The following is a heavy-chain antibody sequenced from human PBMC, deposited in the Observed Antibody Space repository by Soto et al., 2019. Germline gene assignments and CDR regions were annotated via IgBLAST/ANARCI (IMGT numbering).Heavy chain of an antibody. CDR3: ARENSSGWGYYFDY. Sequence: GSSVKVSCKASGFSFTGYYIHWLRQAPGQGLEWMGGIIPIFGTANYAQKFQGRVTITADKSTSTAYMELSSLRSEDTAVYYCARENSSGWGYYFDYWGQGTLVTVSS. J-gene: IGHJ4*02. CDR2: IIPIFGTA. CDR1: GFSFTGYY. V-gene: IGHV1-69*06. D-gene: IGHD6-19*01.